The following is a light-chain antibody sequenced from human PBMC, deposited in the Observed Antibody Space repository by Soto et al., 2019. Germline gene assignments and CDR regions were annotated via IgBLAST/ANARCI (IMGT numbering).Light chain of an antibody. CDR2: AAS. CDR3: QRLNSYRF. V-gene: IGKV1-9*01. CDR1: QGINTY. J-gene: IGKJ4*01. Sequence: DIQLTQSPSFLSASVGDRVTITCRASQGINTYVAWYQQKPGKAPKLLIYAASTLQSGVPSRLSGSGSGREFTNTMSSLQPDDFATYSCQRLNSYRFFGVGTTVHIK.